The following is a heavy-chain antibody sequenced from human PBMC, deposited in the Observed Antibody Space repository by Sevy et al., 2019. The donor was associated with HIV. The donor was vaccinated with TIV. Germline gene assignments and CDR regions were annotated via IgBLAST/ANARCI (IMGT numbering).Heavy chain of an antibody. CDR3: AGGTYGADYDFWSGYRLFFDY. CDR2: IYYTGTT. CDR1: GGSITSAKYY. D-gene: IGHD3-3*01. Sequence: SETLSLTCTVSGGSITSAKYYWNWLRQSPGKGLEWIGYIYYTGTTYYKPSLRGRLSLSVETSKGQFSLKLSSISAADTAIYYCAGGTYGADYDFWSGYRLFFDYWGQGALVTVSS. J-gene: IGHJ4*02. V-gene: IGHV4-30-4*01.